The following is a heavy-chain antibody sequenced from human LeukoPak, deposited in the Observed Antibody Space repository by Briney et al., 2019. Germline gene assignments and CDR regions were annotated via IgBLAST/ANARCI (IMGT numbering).Heavy chain of an antibody. D-gene: IGHD3-22*01. J-gene: IGHJ4*02. Sequence: SVKVSCKASGGTFSSYAISWVRQAPGQGLEWMGGIIPIFGTANYAQKFQGRVTITADKSTSTAYMELRSLRSDDTAVYYCARGYYDSSGYYYVNPLGYWGQGTLVTVTS. V-gene: IGHV1-69*06. CDR1: GGTFSSYA. CDR3: ARGYYDSSGYYYVNPLGY. CDR2: IIPIFGTA.